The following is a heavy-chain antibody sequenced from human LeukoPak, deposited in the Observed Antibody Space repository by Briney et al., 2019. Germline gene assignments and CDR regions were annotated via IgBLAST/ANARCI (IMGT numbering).Heavy chain of an antibody. V-gene: IGHV1-46*01. CDR3: ARETDIVVVVAASPGLVY. CDR1: GYTFTSYY. J-gene: IGHJ4*02. D-gene: IGHD2-15*01. Sequence: ASVKVSRRASGYTFTSYYMHWVRQAPGQGLEWMGIINPSGGSTSYAQKFQGRVTMTRDMSTSTVYMELSSLRSEDTAVYYCARETDIVVVVAASPGLVYWGQGTLVTVSS. CDR2: INPSGGST.